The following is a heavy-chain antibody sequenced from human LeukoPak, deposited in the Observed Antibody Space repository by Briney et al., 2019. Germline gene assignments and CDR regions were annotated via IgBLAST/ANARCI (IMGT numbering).Heavy chain of an antibody. V-gene: IGHV3-7*03. CDR2: INHNGNVN. D-gene: IGHD3-10*01. Sequence: GGSLRLSCAASGFTFSSYWMNWARQAPGKGLEWVASINHNGNVNYYVDSVKGRFTISRDNAKNSLYLQMSNLRAEDTAVYYCAKALAFGLQLWFDYWGQGTLVTVSS. J-gene: IGHJ4*02. CDR1: GFTFSSYW. CDR3: AKALAFGLQLWFDY.